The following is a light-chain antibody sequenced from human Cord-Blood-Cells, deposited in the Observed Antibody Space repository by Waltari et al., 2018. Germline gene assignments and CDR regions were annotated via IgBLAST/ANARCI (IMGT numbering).Light chain of an antibody. Sequence: SYELTQPPSVSVSPGQTARITCSVDALPKQYAYWYPQKPGQAPVLVIYKDSERPSGIPERFSGSSSGTTVTLTISGVQAEDEADYYCQSTDSSGTYPVFGGGTKLTVL. CDR3: QSTDSSGTYPV. V-gene: IGLV3-25*03. CDR1: ALPKQY. CDR2: KDS. J-gene: IGLJ3*02.